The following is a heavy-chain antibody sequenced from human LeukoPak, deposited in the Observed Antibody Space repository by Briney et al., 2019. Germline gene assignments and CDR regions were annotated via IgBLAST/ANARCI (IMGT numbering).Heavy chain of an antibody. J-gene: IGHJ4*02. V-gene: IGHV5-51*01. CDR2: IYPGTSDT. Sequence: GESLKISCKGSGYSFTSYWIGWVRQMPGEGLEWIGIIYPGTSDTTYSPSFQGQVTISADKSISTAYLQWSSLKASDTAMYYCARHPYYYDSSGYDYWGQGTLVTVSS. CDR1: GYSFTSYW. D-gene: IGHD3-22*01. CDR3: ARHPYYYDSSGYDY.